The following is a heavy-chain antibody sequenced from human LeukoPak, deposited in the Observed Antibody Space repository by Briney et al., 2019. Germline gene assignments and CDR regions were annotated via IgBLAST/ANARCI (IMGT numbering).Heavy chain of an antibody. CDR2: ISAYNGNT. D-gene: IGHD5-12*01. CDR1: GYTFTSYG. CDR3: ARNRGAKVATSTNWFDP. V-gene: IGHV1-18*01. J-gene: IGHJ5*02. Sequence: GASVKVSCKASGYTFTSYGISWVRQAPGQGLEWMGWISAYNGNTNYAQKLQGRVTMTTDTSTSTAYMELRSLRSDDTAVYYCARNRGAKVATSTNWFDPWGQGTLVTVSP.